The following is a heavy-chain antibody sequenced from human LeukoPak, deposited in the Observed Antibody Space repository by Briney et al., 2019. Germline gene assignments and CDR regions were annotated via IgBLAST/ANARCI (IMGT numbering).Heavy chain of an antibody. CDR2: ISYDGSNK. V-gene: IGHV3-30*18. CDR3: AKGSMGRCSGNSCYSVY. D-gene: IGHD5-12*01. J-gene: IGHJ4*02. CDR1: GFTFSNYG. Sequence: PGRSLRLSCAASGFTFSNYGMHRVRQAPGKGLEWVAVISYDGSNKYYADSVKGRFTISRDNSKNTLYLQMNSLRVEDTAVYYCAKGSMGRCSGNSCYSVYWGQGTLVTVSS.